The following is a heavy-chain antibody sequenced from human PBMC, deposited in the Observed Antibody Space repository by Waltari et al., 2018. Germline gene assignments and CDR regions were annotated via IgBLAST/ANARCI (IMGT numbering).Heavy chain of an antibody. CDR1: GFTFSDHF. CDR2: ITPKSNDDIT. Sequence: EVQLVQSGGALVQPGESLRLSCAASGFTFSDHFMDWVRQAPGRGLEWVGRITPKSNDDITVYAASVKGRFTISRDDSKSSLYLQMNSLKTEDTAVYFCVRGHHSFDFWGQGTRVTVSS. CDR3: VRGHHSFDF. J-gene: IGHJ4*02. V-gene: IGHV3-72*01.